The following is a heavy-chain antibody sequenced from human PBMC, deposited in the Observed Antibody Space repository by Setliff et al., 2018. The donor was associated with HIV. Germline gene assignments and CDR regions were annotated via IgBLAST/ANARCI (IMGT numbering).Heavy chain of an antibody. CDR3: ARHGAYEAYYDYMDV. J-gene: IGHJ6*03. Sequence: PSETLSLTCAVSGYSISSGHYWGWIRQPPGKGLEWIGSIYHSGTTYDNPPLKSRVTTSVDTSKNQFSLKLSSVTAADTAVYYCARHGAYEAYYDYMDVWGKGTTVTVSS. D-gene: IGHD5-12*01. V-gene: IGHV4-38-2*01. CDR2: IYHSGTT. CDR1: GYSISSGHY.